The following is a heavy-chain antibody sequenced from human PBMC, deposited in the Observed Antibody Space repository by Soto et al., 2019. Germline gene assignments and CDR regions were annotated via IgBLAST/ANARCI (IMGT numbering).Heavy chain of an antibody. CDR2: INPSGGST. CDR1: GYTFTSYY. V-gene: IGHV1-46*01. Sequence: ASVKVSCKASGYTFTSYYMHWVRQAPGQGLEWMGIINPSGGSTSYAQKFQGRVTMTRDTSTSTVYMELRSLRSEDTAVYYCARDSVVVAALYYFDYWGQGTLVTVSS. J-gene: IGHJ4*02. D-gene: IGHD2-15*01. CDR3: ARDSVVVAALYYFDY.